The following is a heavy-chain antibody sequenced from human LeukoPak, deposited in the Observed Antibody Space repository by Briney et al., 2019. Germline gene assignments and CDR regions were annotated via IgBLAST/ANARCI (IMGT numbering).Heavy chain of an antibody. D-gene: IGHD2-2*01. CDR3: AAGHNTSPLDY. V-gene: IGHV1-58*02. J-gene: IGHJ4*02. Sequence: ASVKVSRKASGFTFTSSAMQWVRQARGQRLEWIGWIVVGSGNTNYAQKFQERVTITRDMSTSTAYMELSSLRSEDTAVYYCAAGHNTSPLDYWGQGTLVTVSS. CDR2: IVVGSGNT. CDR1: GFTFTSSA.